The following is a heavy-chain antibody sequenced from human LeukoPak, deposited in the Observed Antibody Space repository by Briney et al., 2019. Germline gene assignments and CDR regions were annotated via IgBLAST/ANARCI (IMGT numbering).Heavy chain of an antibody. CDR3: VRDGYSSSWYWFDP. CDR1: GYSISSGYY. J-gene: IGHJ5*02. V-gene: IGHV4-38-2*02. Sequence: PSETLSLTCTVSGYSISSGYYWGWIRQPPGKGREWIGSIYHSGSTYYNPSLKTRVTISVDTSKNQFPLRLSSVTAADTAVYYCVRDGYSSSWYWFDPWGQGTLVTVSS. CDR2: IYHSGST. D-gene: IGHD6-13*01.